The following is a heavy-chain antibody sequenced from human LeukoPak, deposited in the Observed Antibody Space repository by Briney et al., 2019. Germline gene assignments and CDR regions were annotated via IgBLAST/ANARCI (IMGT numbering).Heavy chain of an antibody. D-gene: IGHD1-26*01. J-gene: IGHJ4*02. Sequence: ASVKVSCKVPGYTLTELSMHWVRQAPGKGLGWMGGFDPEDGETIYAQKFQGRVTMTEDTSTDTAYMELSSLRSEDTAVYYCATRVGATDYFDYWGQGTLVTVSS. CDR1: GYTLTELS. CDR2: FDPEDGET. CDR3: ATRVGATDYFDY. V-gene: IGHV1-24*01.